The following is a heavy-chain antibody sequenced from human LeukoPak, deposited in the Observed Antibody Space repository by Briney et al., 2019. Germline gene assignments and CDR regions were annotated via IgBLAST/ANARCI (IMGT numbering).Heavy chain of an antibody. D-gene: IGHD2-2*01. V-gene: IGHV1-18*01. J-gene: IGHJ5*02. Sequence: GASVKVSCKASGYTFTSYGISWVRQAPGQGLEWMGWISAYNGNTNYAQKLQGRVTMTTDTSTSTAYMELRSLRSDDTAVYYCARDVHIVVVPAANPYNWFDPWGQGTLVTVSS. CDR2: ISAYNGNT. CDR3: ARDVHIVVVPAANPYNWFDP. CDR1: GYTFTSYG.